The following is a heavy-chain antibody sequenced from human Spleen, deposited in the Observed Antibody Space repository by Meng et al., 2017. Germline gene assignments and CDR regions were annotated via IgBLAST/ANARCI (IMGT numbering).Heavy chain of an antibody. D-gene: IGHD3-22*01. CDR3: ARTKEYYDSSFDL. J-gene: IGHJ4*02. CDR2: INTNTGNP. V-gene: IGHV7-4-1*02. CDR1: GYTFTTYT. Sequence: QGELVQVGSVWRKPGASGKVPCKAFGYTFTTYTMHWVRQAPGQGLEWLGLINTNTGNPTYAPGFTGRFVFSLDTSISTAYLQISGLRAEDTAMYYCARTKEYYDSSFDLWGQGTLVTVSS.